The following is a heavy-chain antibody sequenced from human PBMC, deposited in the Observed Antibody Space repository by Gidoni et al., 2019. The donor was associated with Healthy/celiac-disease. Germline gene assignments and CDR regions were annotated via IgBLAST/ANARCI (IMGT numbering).Heavy chain of an antibody. J-gene: IGHJ5*02. CDR1: GGSTSRYT. CDR2: IYYSGST. V-gene: IGHV4-59*01. CDR3: AREVTSSSWYRGWFDP. Sequence: QWQLQESGPGLVKPSETLSLTCTVSGGSTSRYTGSWIRQPPGKGLEWFGYIYYSGSTNYNPSLKSRVTISVDTSKNQFSLKLSSVTAADTAVYYCAREVTSSSWYRGWFDPWGQGTLVTVSS. D-gene: IGHD6-13*01.